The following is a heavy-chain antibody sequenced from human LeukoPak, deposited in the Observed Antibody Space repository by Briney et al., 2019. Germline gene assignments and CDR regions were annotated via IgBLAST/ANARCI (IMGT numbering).Heavy chain of an antibody. D-gene: IGHD6-13*01. CDR1: GVSISSYY. V-gene: IGHV4-59*01. J-gene: IGHJ5*02. Sequence: SETLSLTCTVSGVSISSYYWSWIRQPPGKGLEWIGYIYYSGSTNYNPSLKSRVTISVDTSKNQFSLKLSSVTAADTAVYYCARGVDNSSWYPWFDPWGQGTLVTVSS. CDR3: ARGVDNSSWYPWFDP. CDR2: IYYSGST.